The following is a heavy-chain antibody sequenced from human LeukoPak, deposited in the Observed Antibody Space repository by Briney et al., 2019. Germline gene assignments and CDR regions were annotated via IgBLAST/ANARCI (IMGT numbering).Heavy chain of an antibody. J-gene: IGHJ4*02. D-gene: IGHD2-2*02. V-gene: IGHV3-23*01. CDR2: ISGSGGSK. CDR3: AKNYCSSTSCYTGGYY. Sequence: PGGSLRLSCAASGFTFSSYAMSWVRQAPGKGLEGVSAISGSGGSKYYEDSVKGRFTISRDNSKNTLYLQMNSLRAEDTAVYYCAKNYCSSTSCYTGGYYWGQGTLVTVSS. CDR1: GFTFSSYA.